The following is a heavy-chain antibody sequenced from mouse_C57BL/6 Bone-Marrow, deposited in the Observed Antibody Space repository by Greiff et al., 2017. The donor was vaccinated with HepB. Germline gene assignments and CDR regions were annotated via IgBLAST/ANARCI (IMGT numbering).Heavy chain of an antibody. CDR3: ARDLPTTGFAY. CDR1: GFTFSSYA. J-gene: IGHJ3*01. CDR2: ISDGGSYT. Sequence: DVKLVESGGGLVKPGGSLKLSCAASGFTFSSYAMSWVRQTPEKRLEWVATISDGGSYTYYPDNVKGRFTISRDNAKNNRYLQMSHLKSEDTAMYYCARDLPTTGFAYWGQGTLVTVSA. V-gene: IGHV5-4*03. D-gene: IGHD2-10*01.